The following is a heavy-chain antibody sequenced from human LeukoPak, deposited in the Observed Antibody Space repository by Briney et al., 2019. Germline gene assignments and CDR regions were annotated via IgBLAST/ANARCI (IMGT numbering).Heavy chain of an antibody. V-gene: IGHV3-23*01. J-gene: IGHJ4*02. CDR2: ISGSGGST. Sequence: GGSLRLSCAASGFTFSSYAMSWVRQAPGKGLEWVSAISGSGGSTYYADSVKGRFTISRDNSKNTLYLQMNSLRAEDTAVYYCAKDHVLLWFGELFGFDYWGQGTLVTVSP. D-gene: IGHD3-10*01. CDR1: GFTFSSYA. CDR3: AKDHVLLWFGELFGFDY.